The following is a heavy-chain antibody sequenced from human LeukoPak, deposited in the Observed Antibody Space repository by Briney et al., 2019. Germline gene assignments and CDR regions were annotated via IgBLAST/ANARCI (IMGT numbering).Heavy chain of an antibody. Sequence: ASVKVSXKASGYTFTNYFIHWVRQAPGQGLEWMGWINPSSGGTNYAQKFQGRVTMTRDTSISTAYMELSSLTSGDTAVYYCARVYYGSGNRFDYWGQGSLVTVFS. V-gene: IGHV1-2*02. J-gene: IGHJ4*02. CDR1: GYTFTNYF. D-gene: IGHD3-10*01. CDR3: ARVYYGSGNRFDY. CDR2: INPSSGGT.